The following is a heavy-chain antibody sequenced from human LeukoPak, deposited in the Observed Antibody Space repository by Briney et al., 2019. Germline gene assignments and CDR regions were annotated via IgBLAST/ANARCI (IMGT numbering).Heavy chain of an antibody. CDR1: GGSFSGYY. CDR2: XXXXXXT. Sequence: SETLSLTCAVYGGSFSGYYWSWIRQPPGKGXXXXXXXXXXXXTNYNPSLKSRVTISVDTSKNQFSLKLSSVTAADTAVYYCARGLGYCSSTSCAEYYYYGMDVWGQGTTVTVSS. CDR3: ARGLGYCSSTSCAEYYYYGMDV. J-gene: IGHJ6*02. D-gene: IGHD2-2*01. V-gene: IGHV4-34*01.